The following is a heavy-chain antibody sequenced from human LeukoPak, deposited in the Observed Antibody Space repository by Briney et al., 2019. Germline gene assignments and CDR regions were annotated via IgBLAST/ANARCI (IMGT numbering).Heavy chain of an antibody. CDR2: ISNNGDTI. Sequence: AGRSLRLSCAASGFTFSSYGMNWVRQAPGKGLEWVSFISNNGDTITYVDSVKGRFTISRDNAKNSLYLQMNSLRAEDTAVYYCARWYCSSTNCHSYYYGMDVWGQGTTVTVSS. V-gene: IGHV3-48*04. CDR1: GFTFSSYG. J-gene: IGHJ6*02. D-gene: IGHD2-2*01. CDR3: ARWYCSSTNCHSYYYGMDV.